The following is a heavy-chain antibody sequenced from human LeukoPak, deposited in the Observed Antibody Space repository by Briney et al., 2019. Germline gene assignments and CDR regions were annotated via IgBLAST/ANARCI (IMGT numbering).Heavy chain of an antibody. CDR1: GFTFSSVW. V-gene: IGHV3-15*01. CDR2: IKSRTDGETT. Sequence: GSLRLSCTASGFTFSSVWMTWVRQAPGKGLEWVGRIKSRTDGETTDYAAPVKGRFSISRDDSENTLYLQMNSLKNEDTAVYFCTTVHGAGPVNFDYWGQGSLVTVSS. D-gene: IGHD3-16*01. J-gene: IGHJ4*02. CDR3: TTVHGAGPVNFDY.